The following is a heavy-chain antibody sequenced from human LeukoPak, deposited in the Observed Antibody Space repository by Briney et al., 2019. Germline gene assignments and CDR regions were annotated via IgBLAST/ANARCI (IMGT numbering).Heavy chain of an antibody. V-gene: IGHV3-23*01. CDR2: ISGYGDNT. J-gene: IGHJ2*01. D-gene: IGHD1-26*01. CDR1: GFSFSDYA. CDR3: AKPIPPTTYFDL. Sequence: PGGSLRLSCATSGFSFSDYAMTWVRQAPGKGLEWVSDISGYGDNTYYTDSVKGRFTISRDSSKNTLYLQMDSLRAEDTAVYYCAKPIPPTTYFDLWGRGTLVTVSS.